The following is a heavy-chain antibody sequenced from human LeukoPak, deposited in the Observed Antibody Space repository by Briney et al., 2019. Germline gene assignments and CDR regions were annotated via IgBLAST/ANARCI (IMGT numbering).Heavy chain of an antibody. CDR2: LWFDGSSR. Sequence: GGSLRLSCAASGFIFNSYGMHWVRQAPGKGLEWGAVLWFDGSSRGHADSVKDRFTISRDNDKNSLYLQMNSLRVEDTAVYSCARDRAGGDYDYWGQGTLVTVSS. CDR3: ARDRAGGDYDY. CDR1: GFIFNSYG. V-gene: IGHV3-33*01. D-gene: IGHD3-16*01. J-gene: IGHJ4*02.